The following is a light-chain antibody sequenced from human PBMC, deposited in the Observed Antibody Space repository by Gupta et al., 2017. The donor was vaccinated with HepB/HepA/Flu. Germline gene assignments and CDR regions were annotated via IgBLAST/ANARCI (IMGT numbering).Light chain of an antibody. V-gene: IGLV1-40*01. Sequence: SVLPRPPSVSGPPGQRVTITCTGTSAKIGAGYDVHWYQQQPGTAPKLLIYGNSNRPSGVPDRFSGSKSGTSAALAITGLQAEDEADYYCQSYDSSRSGWVFGGGTKLTVL. CDR2: GNS. J-gene: IGLJ3*02. CDR3: QSYDSSRSGWV. CDR1: SAKIGAGYD.